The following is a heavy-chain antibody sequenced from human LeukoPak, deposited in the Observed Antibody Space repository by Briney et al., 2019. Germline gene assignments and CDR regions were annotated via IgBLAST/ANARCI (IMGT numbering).Heavy chain of an antibody. CDR2: IYPGDSDT. CDR1: GYSFTGYW. Sequence: GESLKISCKGSGYSFTGYWIGWVRQMPGKGLEWMGIIYPGDSDTRYSPSFQGQVTISADKSISTAYPQWSSLKASDTAMYYCARSTYYDYVWGSYDPYYFDYWGQGTLITVSS. D-gene: IGHD3-16*01. V-gene: IGHV5-51*01. CDR3: ARSTYYDYVWGSYDPYYFDY. J-gene: IGHJ4*02.